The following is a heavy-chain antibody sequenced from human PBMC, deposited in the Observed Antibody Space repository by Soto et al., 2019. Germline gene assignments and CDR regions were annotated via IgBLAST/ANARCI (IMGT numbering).Heavy chain of an antibody. Sequence: SETLSLTCTVSGGSISSSSYYWGWIRQPPGKGLEWIGSIYYSGSTYYNPSLKSRVTISVDTSKNQFSLKLSSVTAADTAVYYFARLNIVVVVAATPGAFDIWGQGTMVSVSS. CDR1: GGSISSSSYY. CDR3: ARLNIVVVVAATPGAFDI. D-gene: IGHD2-15*01. V-gene: IGHV4-39*01. CDR2: IYYSGST. J-gene: IGHJ3*02.